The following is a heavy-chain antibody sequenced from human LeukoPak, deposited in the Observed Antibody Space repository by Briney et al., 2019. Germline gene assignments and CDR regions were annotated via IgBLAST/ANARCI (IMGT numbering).Heavy chain of an antibody. CDR3: AKDRTRGNAANDAFDV. CDR1: GFTFSSYG. J-gene: IGHJ3*01. CDR2: ISYDGSNK. Sequence: PGRSLRLSCAASGFTFSSYGMHWVRQAPGKGLEWVAVISYDGSNKYYADSVKGRFTISRDNSKNTLYLQMNSLRPEDTAEYYCAKDRTRGNAANDAFDVWGQGTMVTVSP. V-gene: IGHV3-30*18. D-gene: IGHD3-10*01.